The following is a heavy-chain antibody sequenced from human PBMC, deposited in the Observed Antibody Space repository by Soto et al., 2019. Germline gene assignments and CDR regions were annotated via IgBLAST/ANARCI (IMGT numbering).Heavy chain of an antibody. D-gene: IGHD3-22*01. V-gene: IGHV1-69*06. CDR3: ASPYYYDSSGYYSSNDYYFDY. Sequence: ASVKVSCKASGGTFSSYAISWVRQAPGQGLEWMGGIIPIFGTANYAQKFQGRVTITADKSTSTAYMELSSLRSEDTAVYYCASPYYYDSSGYYSSNDYYFDYWGQGTLVTV. J-gene: IGHJ4*02. CDR2: IIPIFGTA. CDR1: GGTFSSYA.